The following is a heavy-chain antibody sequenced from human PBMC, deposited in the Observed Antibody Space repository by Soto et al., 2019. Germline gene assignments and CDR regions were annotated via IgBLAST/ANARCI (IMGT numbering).Heavy chain of an antibody. D-gene: IGHD2-2*01. Sequence: GGSLRLSCAASGFTFSSYAMHWVRQAPGKGLEWVAVISYDGSNKYYADSVKGRFTISRDNSKNTLYLQMNSLRAEDTAVYYCARDGQKLYQLLGYFDYWGQGTLVTVSS. CDR3: ARDGQKLYQLLGYFDY. CDR2: ISYDGSNK. CDR1: GFTFSSYA. J-gene: IGHJ4*02. V-gene: IGHV3-30-3*01.